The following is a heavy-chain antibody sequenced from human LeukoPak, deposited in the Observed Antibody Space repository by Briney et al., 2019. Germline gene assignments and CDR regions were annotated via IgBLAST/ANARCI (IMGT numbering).Heavy chain of an antibody. V-gene: IGHV5-51*01. J-gene: IGHJ3*02. CDR3: ARHGRGYSSSWYAFDI. Sequence: GASLKISCKGSGYSFTSYWIGWVRQMPGKGLEWMGIIYPGDSDTRYSPSFQGQVTISADKSISTAYLQWSSLKASDTAMYYCARHGRGYSSSWYAFDIWGQGTMVTVSS. CDR2: IYPGDSDT. CDR1: GYSFTSYW. D-gene: IGHD6-13*01.